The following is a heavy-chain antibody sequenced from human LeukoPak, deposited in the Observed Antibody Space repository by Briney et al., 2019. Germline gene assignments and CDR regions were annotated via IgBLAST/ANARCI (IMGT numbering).Heavy chain of an antibody. CDR2: ISYDGSNK. CDR3: ARETPRRGETRDGYR. CDR1: GFTFSSYA. D-gene: IGHD5-24*01. V-gene: IGHV3-30-3*01. J-gene: IGHJ4*02. Sequence: PGRSLRLSYAASGFTFSSYAMHWVRQAPGKGLEWVAVISYDGSNKYYADSAKGRFTISRDNSKNTLYLQMNSLRAEDMAVYYCARETPRRGETRDGYRWGQGTLVTVSS.